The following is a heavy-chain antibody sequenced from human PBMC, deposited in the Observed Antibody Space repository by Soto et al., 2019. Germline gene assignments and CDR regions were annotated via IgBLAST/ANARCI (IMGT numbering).Heavy chain of an antibody. V-gene: IGHV3-30*18. CDR2: ISYDGSNK. CDR1: GFTFSSYG. J-gene: IGHJ4*02. D-gene: IGHD3-22*01. Sequence: GGSLRLSCAASGFTFSSYGMHWVRQAPGKGLEWVAVISYDGSNKYYADSVKGRFTISRDNSKNTLYLQMNSLRAEDTAVYYCAKDTRGITMISNYWGQGTLVTVSS. CDR3: AKDTRGITMISNY.